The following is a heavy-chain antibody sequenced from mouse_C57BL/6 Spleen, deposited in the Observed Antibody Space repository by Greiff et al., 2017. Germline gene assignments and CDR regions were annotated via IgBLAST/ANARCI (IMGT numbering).Heavy chain of an antibody. CDR2: INPNYGTT. CDR3: ATSHYYGSSHYAMDY. J-gene: IGHJ4*01. V-gene: IGHV1-39*01. D-gene: IGHD1-1*01. Sequence: VHVKQSGPELVKPGASVKISCKASGYSFTDYNMNWVKQSNGKSLEWIGVINPNYGTTSSNQKFKGKATLTVDQSSSTAYMQLNSLTSEDSAVYYCATSHYYGSSHYAMDYWGQGTSVTVSS. CDR1: GYSFTDYN.